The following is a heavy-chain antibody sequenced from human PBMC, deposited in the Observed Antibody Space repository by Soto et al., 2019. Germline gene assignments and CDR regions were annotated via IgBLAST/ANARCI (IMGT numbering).Heavy chain of an antibody. CDR3: AYEGGNTYNYYYYGTDF. CDR1: GCRSSSYA. J-gene: IGHJ6*02. CDR2: ISYDGSNK. V-gene: IGHV3-30-3*01. D-gene: IGHD3-16*01. Sequence: PAGSFSLSCAASGCRSSSYALAWVRKDPGKGLEWVAVISYDGSNKYYADSVKGRFTISRDNSKNTLYLQMNSLRAEDTAVYYCAYEGGNTYNYYYYGTDFWGQGTSVTVSS.